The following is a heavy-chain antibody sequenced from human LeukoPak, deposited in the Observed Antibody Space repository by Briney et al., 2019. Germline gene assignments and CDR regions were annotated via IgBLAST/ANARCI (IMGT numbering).Heavy chain of an antibody. Sequence: GGSLRLSCAASGFAFSSYWMHWVRQAPGKGLVWVSLMNSDGSSTIYADSVKGRFTISRDNVKNTLYLQMNSLRAEDTAVYYCARGLTIFGVVNDAFDIWGQGTMVTVSS. CDR2: MNSDGSST. D-gene: IGHD3-3*01. CDR1: GFAFSSYW. J-gene: IGHJ3*02. CDR3: ARGLTIFGVVNDAFDI. V-gene: IGHV3-74*01.